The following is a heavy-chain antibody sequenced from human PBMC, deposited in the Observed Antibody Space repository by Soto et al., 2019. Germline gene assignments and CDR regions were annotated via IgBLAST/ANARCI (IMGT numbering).Heavy chain of an antibody. J-gene: IGHJ6*02. D-gene: IGHD4-17*01. CDR2: TYHSGST. CDR1: GGSISSGGYS. CDR3: GRADYGDYGDGRDV. V-gene: IGHV4-30-2*01. Sequence: QLQLQESGSGLVKPSQTLSLTCAVSGGSISSGGYSWSWIRPPPGKGLEWIGYTYHSGSTYYNPSPKARITISVDRPNNQTSLKLSSVPAADTPVYYCGRADYGDYGDGRDVWGQGTTVTVSS.